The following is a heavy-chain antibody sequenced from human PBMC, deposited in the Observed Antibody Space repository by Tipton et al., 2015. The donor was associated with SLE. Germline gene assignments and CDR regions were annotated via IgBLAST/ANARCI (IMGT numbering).Heavy chain of an antibody. CDR3: ARDMGIGQLADSYFDY. Sequence: QSGAEVKKPGASVKVSCKASGYTFTSYGISWVRQAPGQGLEWMGWISAYNGNTNYAQKLQGRVTMTTDTSTSTAYMELSRLRSDDTAVYYCARDMGIGQLADSYFDYWGQGTLVTVSS. CDR1: GYTFTSYG. CDR2: ISAYNGNT. J-gene: IGHJ4*02. D-gene: IGHD6-6*01. V-gene: IGHV1-18*01.